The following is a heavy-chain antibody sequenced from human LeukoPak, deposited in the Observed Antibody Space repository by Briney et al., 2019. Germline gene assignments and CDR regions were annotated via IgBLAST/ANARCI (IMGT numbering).Heavy chain of an antibody. D-gene: IGHD6-13*01. Sequence: GGSLRLSCAASGFTFSSYALHWVRQAPGRGLEYVSTISSNGGRTYYANSVKGRLTISRDNSKNTLYLQMGSLRTEDMAVYYCARGSEEQQLLLRRIKINWYFDLWGRGTLVTVSS. CDR3: ARGSEEQQLLLRRIKINWYFDL. CDR2: ISSNGGRT. V-gene: IGHV3-64*01. J-gene: IGHJ2*01. CDR1: GFTFSSYA.